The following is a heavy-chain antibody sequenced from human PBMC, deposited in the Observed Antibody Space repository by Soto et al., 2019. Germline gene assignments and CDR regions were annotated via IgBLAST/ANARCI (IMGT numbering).Heavy chain of an antibody. CDR2: TRTRANNYIT. CDR3: SRLPPEKRGLDAFDI. V-gene: IGHV3-72*01. Sequence: PGGSLRLSCATSGFTFSDHYMDWVRQAPGKGLEWVGRTRTRANNYITEYAASVKGRFTISRDDSISVAYLQMNSLKPEDTAVYYCSRLPPEKRGLDAFDIWGRGTTVTVSS. CDR1: GFTFSDHY. J-gene: IGHJ3*02. D-gene: IGHD3-10*01.